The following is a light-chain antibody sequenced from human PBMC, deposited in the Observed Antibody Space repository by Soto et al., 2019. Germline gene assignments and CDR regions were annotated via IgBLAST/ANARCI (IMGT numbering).Light chain of an antibody. CDR1: QGIGSY. CDR2: AAS. Sequence: IQMTQSPSSLSASAGDRVTLTCRASQGIGSYLAWYQQKPGKVPKLLIYAASTLQSGVPSRFSGSGYGTDFTLTISSLQPEDVATYYCQKYNSAPRTFGQGTTVEI. V-gene: IGKV1-27*01. J-gene: IGKJ1*01. CDR3: QKYNSAPRT.